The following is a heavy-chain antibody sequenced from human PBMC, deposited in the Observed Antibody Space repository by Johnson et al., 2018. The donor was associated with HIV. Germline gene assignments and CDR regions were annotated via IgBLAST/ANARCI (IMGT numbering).Heavy chain of an antibody. CDR3: AKEKGAAAGSPAFDI. V-gene: IGHV3-9*01. D-gene: IGHD6-13*01. J-gene: IGHJ3*02. CDR1: GFTFDAYA. Sequence: VQLVESGGGLVQPGRSLRLSCAASGFTFDAYAMHWVRQAPGKGLEWVSGISGGGGRTDYADPVKGRFTISSDNAKNSLYLQMNSLRPEDTAVYYCAKEKGAAAGSPAFDIWGQGTMVTVSS. CDR2: ISGGGGRT.